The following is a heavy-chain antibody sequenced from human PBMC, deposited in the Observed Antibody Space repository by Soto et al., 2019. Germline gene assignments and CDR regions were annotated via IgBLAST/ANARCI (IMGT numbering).Heavy chain of an antibody. CDR2: SYHSGST. V-gene: IGHV4-4*02. J-gene: IGHJ4*02. CDR1: GGSISSSNW. CDR3: ARGRGPGHGFDH. Sequence: QVQLQESGPGLVKPSRTLSLTCAVSGGSISSSNWWSWVRQPPGEGLEWIGESYHSGSTNYNPSLQSRVTISVDTAKNQFSLKLSSVTAADTAVYYCARGRGPGHGFDHWGQGTLVTVSS. D-gene: IGHD4-17*01.